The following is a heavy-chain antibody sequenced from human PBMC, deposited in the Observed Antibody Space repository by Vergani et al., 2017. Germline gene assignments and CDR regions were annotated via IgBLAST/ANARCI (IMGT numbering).Heavy chain of an antibody. D-gene: IGHD1-26*01. CDR1: GFTFSSYS. CDR2: ISSSSSTI. V-gene: IGHV3-48*04. Sequence: EVQLVESGGGLVQPGGSLRLSCAASGFTFSSYSMNWVRQAPGKGLEWVSYISSSSSTIYYADSVKGRFTISRDNAKKSLNLQMNSLRAEDTAVYYCARMWELPFDYWGQGTLVTVSS. CDR3: ARMWELPFDY. J-gene: IGHJ4*02.